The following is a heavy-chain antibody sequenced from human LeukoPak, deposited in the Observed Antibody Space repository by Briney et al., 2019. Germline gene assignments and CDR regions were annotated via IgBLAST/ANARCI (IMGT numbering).Heavy chain of an antibody. D-gene: IGHD3-22*01. CDR1: GYTFTGYY. Sequence: ASVRVSCKASGYTFTGYYMHWGRQAPGQGLEWMAWINPKSGGTNYAQKFQGRVTMTRDTSISTAYMELSRLRSDDTAVYYCARGDYYDSSGLLTDWGQGTLVTVSS. J-gene: IGHJ4*02. V-gene: IGHV1-2*02. CDR2: INPKSGGT. CDR3: ARGDYYDSSGLLTD.